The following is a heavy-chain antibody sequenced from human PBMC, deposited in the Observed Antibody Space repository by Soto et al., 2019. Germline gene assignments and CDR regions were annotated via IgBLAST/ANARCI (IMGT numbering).Heavy chain of an antibody. J-gene: IGHJ6*01. CDR2: TYYRSKWYN. CDR3: ARVRGRDRYYYYGMDV. V-gene: IGHV6-1*01. Sequence: SQTLSLTCAISGDSVSGNSAAWNWIRQSPSRGLEWLGRTYYRSKWYNDYAVSVRSRITINPDTSRNQFSPQLNSVTPEDTAVYYCARVRGRDRYYYYGMDVWGLGTTVTVSS. CDR1: GDSVSGNSAA. D-gene: IGHD2-21*02.